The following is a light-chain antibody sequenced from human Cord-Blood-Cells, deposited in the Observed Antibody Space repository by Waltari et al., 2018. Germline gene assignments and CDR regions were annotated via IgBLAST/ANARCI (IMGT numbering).Light chain of an antibody. J-gene: IGLJ2*01. V-gene: IGLV2-14*01. Sequence: QPALTQPASVSGSPGPSLTIACHGTSSDVGGYNYVSWYQQHPGKAPKLMIYDVSNRPSGVSHRCSGSKSGNTASLTISGLHAEDEADYYCSSYTSSSTLVFGGGTKLTVL. CDR1: SSDVGGYNY. CDR2: DVS. CDR3: SSYTSSSTLV.